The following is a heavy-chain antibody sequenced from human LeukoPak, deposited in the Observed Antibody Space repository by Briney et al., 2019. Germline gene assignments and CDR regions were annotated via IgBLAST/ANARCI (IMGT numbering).Heavy chain of an antibody. V-gene: IGHV3-23*01. CDR2: ISGSGGDT. J-gene: IGHJ4*02. D-gene: IGHD4-17*01. CDR1: GFTFSSYA. Sequence: PGGSLRLSCAASGFTFSSYAMSWVRQAPGKGLEWVSTISGSGGDTYYADSVKGRFTISRDNSKNTLYLRMNSLRAEETAVYYCAKHLRVTSVQNTYWGKGSLVTVSS. CDR3: AKHLRVTSVQNTY.